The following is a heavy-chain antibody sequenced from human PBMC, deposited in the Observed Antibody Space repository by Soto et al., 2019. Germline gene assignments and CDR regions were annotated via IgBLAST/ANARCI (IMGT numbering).Heavy chain of an antibody. CDR1: GYTFTSYA. D-gene: IGHD3-22*01. CDR2: INAGNGNT. V-gene: IGHV1-3*01. CDR3: ARADDSSGYYASVGMDV. J-gene: IGHJ6*02. Sequence: ASVKVSCKXSGYTFTSYAMHWVRQAPGQRLEWMGWINAGNGNTKYSQKFQGRVTITRDTSASTAYMELSSLRSEDTAVYYCARADDSSGYYASVGMDVWGQGTTVTVSS.